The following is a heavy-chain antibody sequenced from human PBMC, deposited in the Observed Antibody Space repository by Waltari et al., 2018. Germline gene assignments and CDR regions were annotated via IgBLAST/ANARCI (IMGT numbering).Heavy chain of an antibody. CDR3: ARDDGITGRAFGNYHGMDV. V-gene: IGHV1-3*01. D-gene: IGHD1-20*01. J-gene: IGHJ6*02. CDR2: INAGNGDT. Sequence: QVQVVQSGAEVKKPGASVKISCKASDYTFTTYAMHWVHQAPGQRLEWMGWINAGNGDTESSQKFQGRVTITRDTSASTAYMELSSLRSEDTAVYYCARDDGITGRAFGNYHGMDVWGQGTTVTVSS. CDR1: DYTFTTYA.